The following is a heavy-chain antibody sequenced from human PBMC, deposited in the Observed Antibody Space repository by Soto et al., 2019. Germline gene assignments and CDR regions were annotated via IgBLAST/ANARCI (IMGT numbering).Heavy chain of an antibody. Sequence: EVQLVESGGGLVQPGGSLKLSCAASGFTFSGSAMHWVRQASGKGLEWVGRIRSKANSYATAYAASVKGRFTISRDDSKNTAYLNMNSLKTEDTAVYYCTPFSAGDPLDYWGQGTLVTVSS. CDR3: TPFSAGDPLDY. CDR1: GFTFSGSA. D-gene: IGHD2-21*02. V-gene: IGHV3-73*02. J-gene: IGHJ4*02. CDR2: IRSKANSYAT.